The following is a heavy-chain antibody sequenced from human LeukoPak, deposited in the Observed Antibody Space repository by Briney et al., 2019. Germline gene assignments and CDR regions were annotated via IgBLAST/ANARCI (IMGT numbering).Heavy chain of an antibody. V-gene: IGHV4-61*02. Sequence: KPSQTLSLTCTVSGSSISSGSYYWSWIRQPAGKGLEWIGRIYTSGSTNYNPSLKSRVTISVDTSKNQFSLKLSSVTAADTAVYYCARNNLHGGDAFDIWGQGTMVTVSS. CDR2: IYTSGST. CDR1: GSSISSGSYY. CDR3: ARNNLHGGDAFDI. D-gene: IGHD3-16*01. J-gene: IGHJ3*02.